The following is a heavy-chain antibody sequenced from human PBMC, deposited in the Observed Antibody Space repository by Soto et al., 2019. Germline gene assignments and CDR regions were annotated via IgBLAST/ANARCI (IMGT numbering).Heavy chain of an antibody. D-gene: IGHD2-2*01. CDR2: ISTSGSYT. CDR1: GFTFSDYY. CDR3: ARVVCSSTTSCYWYFDL. V-gene: IGHV3-11*05. Sequence: QVQLVESGGGLVKPGGSLRLSCAASGFTFSDYYMTWIRQAPGKGLEWVSYISTSGSYTDYADSLKGRFTISRGNAKNSLYLQMTSLRAEDTAGNYCARVVCSSTTSCYWYFDLWGRGTLVTVSS. J-gene: IGHJ2*01.